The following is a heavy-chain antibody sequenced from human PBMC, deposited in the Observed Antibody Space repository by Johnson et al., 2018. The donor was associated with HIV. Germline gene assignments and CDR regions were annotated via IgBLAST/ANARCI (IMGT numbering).Heavy chain of an antibody. CDR1: GFTFSSHA. V-gene: IGHV3-30*04. Sequence: QVQLVESGGGVVQPGRSLRLSCAASGFTFSSHAMHWVRQAPGKGLEWVAVISYDGSNKYYADSVKGRFTISRDNSKNTLYLQMNSLRAEDTAVYYCATGAGGAFDIWGQGTMVTVSS. CDR3: ATGAGGAFDI. CDR2: ISYDGSNK. J-gene: IGHJ3*02. D-gene: IGHD3-10*01.